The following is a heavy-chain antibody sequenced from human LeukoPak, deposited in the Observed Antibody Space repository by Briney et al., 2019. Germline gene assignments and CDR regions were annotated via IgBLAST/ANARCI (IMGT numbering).Heavy chain of an antibody. CDR3: ARVFDSSGWSDFDY. D-gene: IGHD6-19*01. Sequence: ASVKVSCKASGYTFTGYAMHWVRQAPGQRLEWMGWINAGNGNTKYSQKFQGRVTITRDTSASTAYMELSSLRSEDTAVYYCARVFDSSGWSDFDYWGQGTLVTVSS. J-gene: IGHJ4*02. CDR2: INAGNGNT. CDR1: GYTFTGYA. V-gene: IGHV1-3*01.